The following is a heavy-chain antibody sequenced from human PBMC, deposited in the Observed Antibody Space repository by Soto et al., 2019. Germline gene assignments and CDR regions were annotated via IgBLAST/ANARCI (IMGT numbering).Heavy chain of an antibody. CDR1: GFTFSSYA. CDR2: ISGSGGST. Sequence: EVQLLESGGGLVQPGGSLRLSCAASGFTFSSYAMSWVRQAPGKGLGWVSAISGSGGSTYYADSVKGRFTISRDNSKNLLYLQMNCMRAEDTAVYYCAKEGVGGAAAGRYYYYGMDVWGQGTTVTVSS. J-gene: IGHJ6*02. CDR3: AKEGVGGAAAGRYYYYGMDV. D-gene: IGHD6-13*01. V-gene: IGHV3-23*01.